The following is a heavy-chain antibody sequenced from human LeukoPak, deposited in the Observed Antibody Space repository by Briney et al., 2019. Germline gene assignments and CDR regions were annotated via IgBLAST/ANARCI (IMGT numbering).Heavy chain of an antibody. CDR1: GLSFSSFA. D-gene: IGHD6-19*01. J-gene: IGHJ4*02. V-gene: IGHV3-23*01. Sequence: GGSLRLSCAASGLSFSSFAMSWVRQGPARGREWVSSFRGKGETFYADSVKGRFTLSSDSSRNTVDFQLNNLRVEDTAIYYCAKASWVSSTDAVRWGQGTLVTVSS. CDR2: FRGKGET. CDR3: AKASWVSSTDAVR.